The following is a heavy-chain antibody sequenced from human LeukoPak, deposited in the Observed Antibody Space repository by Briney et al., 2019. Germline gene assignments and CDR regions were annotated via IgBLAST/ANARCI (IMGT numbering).Heavy chain of an antibody. CDR2: ISAYNGNT. V-gene: IGHV1-18*01. CDR1: GYTFTSYG. CDR3: ARDGKPSIAARPDRFDP. D-gene: IGHD6-6*01. J-gene: IGHJ5*02. Sequence: ASVKVSCKASGYTFTSYGISWVRQAPGQGLEWMGWISAYNGNTNYAQKLQGRVTMTTDTSTSTAYMELRSLRSDDTAVYYCARDGKPSIAARPDRFDPWGQGTLVTVSS.